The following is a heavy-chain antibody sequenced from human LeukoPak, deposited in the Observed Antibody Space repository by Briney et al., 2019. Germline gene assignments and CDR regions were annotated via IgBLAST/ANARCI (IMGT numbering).Heavy chain of an antibody. V-gene: IGHV4-38-2*01. Sequence: SETLSLTCDVSGYSITSGYFWGWIRQPPGKVLEWIGSIYHVGNTFYNPSLKSRVTISLDTSKNHFSLKLASVTAADTAVYYCARSPRWFFDLWGRGTLITVSP. CDR1: GYSITSGYF. CDR2: IYHVGNT. CDR3: ARSPRWFFDL. J-gene: IGHJ2*01.